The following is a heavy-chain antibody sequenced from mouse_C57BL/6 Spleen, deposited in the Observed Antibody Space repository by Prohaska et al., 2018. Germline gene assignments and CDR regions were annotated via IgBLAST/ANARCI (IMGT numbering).Heavy chain of an antibody. CDR1: GFTFSDYY. CDR2: INYDGSST. CDR3: ARKVFPYWYFDV. V-gene: IGHV5-16*01. J-gene: IGHJ1*03. Sequence: EVKLVESEGGLVQPGSSMKLSCTASGFTFSDYYMAWVRQVPEKGLEWVANINYDGSSTYYLDSLKSRFIISRDNAKNILYLQMSSLKSEDTATYYCARKVFPYWYFDVWGTGTTVTVSS.